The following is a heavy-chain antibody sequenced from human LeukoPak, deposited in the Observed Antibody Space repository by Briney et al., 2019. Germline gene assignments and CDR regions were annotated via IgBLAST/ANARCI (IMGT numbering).Heavy chain of an antibody. V-gene: IGHV3-48*04. Sequence: GGSLRLSCAASGFTFSSYSMNWVRQAPGKGLEWVSYISRIISYADSVKGRFTISRDNSKNSLYLQMNSLRTEDTALYYCAAEGPNTSIDYWGQGTLVTVSS. CDR3: AAEGPNTSIDY. J-gene: IGHJ4*02. CDR1: GFTFSSYS. CDR2: ISRII. D-gene: IGHD4/OR15-4a*01.